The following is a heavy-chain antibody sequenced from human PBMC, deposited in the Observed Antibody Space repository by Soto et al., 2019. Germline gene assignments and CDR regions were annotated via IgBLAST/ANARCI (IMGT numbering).Heavy chain of an antibody. CDR3: AMDLYGGSSRFDY. Sequence: QVQLVESGGGVVQPGRSLRLSCVASGFTSSNNGIHWVRQAPGEGLEWVAVISSDGNKKYYADSVKGRFTISRDNSKNTLYLEMNSLRAEDTAVYYSAMDLYGGSSRFDYWGQGTLVTVSS. CDR1: GFTSSNNG. D-gene: IGHD2-15*01. V-gene: IGHV3-30*03. J-gene: IGHJ4*02. CDR2: ISSDGNKK.